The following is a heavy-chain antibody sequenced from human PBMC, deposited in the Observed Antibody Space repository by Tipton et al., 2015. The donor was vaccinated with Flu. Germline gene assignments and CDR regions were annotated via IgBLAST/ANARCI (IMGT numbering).Heavy chain of an antibody. Sequence: GSLRLSCAASGFTFSSYSMNWVRQAPGKGLEWVSSISSSSSYIYYADSVKGRFTISRDNAKNSLYLQMNSLRAEDTAVYYCARSRDPRFGDPFDYWGQGTLVTVSS. D-gene: IGHD3-10*01. CDR1: GFTFSSYS. V-gene: IGHV3-21*01. CDR3: ARSRDPRFGDPFDY. CDR2: ISSSSSYI. J-gene: IGHJ4*02.